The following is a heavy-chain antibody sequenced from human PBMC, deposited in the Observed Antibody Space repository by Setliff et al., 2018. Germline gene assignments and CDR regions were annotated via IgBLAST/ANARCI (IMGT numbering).Heavy chain of an antibody. CDR3: ASSFYDSPVFDP. J-gene: IGHJ5*02. V-gene: IGHV4-34*01. D-gene: IGHD3-22*01. CDR1: GFTFSSYA. Sequence: GSLRLSCAASGFTFSSYAITWVRQPPGKGLEWIGEINHSGSTYYNPSLKSRVTISVDTSKNQFSLKLSSVTAADTAVYYCASSFYDSPVFDPWGQGTLVTVSS. CDR2: INHSGST.